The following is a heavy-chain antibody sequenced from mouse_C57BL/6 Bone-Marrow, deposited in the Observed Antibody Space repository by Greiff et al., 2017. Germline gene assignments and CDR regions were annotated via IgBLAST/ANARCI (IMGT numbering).Heavy chain of an antibody. D-gene: IGHD1-1*01. Sequence: VQLKQSGAELVRPGASVKLSCTASGFNIKDDYMHWVKQRPEQGLEWIGWIDPENGDTEYASKFQGKATITADTSSNTAYLQLSSLTSEDTAVYYCTPLYSGYWGQGTTLTVSS. CDR3: TPLYSGY. CDR1: GFNIKDDY. J-gene: IGHJ2*01. V-gene: IGHV14-4*01. CDR2: IDPENGDT.